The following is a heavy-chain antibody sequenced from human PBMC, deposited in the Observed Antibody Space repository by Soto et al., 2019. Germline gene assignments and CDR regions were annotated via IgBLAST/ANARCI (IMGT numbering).Heavy chain of an antibody. CDR3: AKVAASSWHANWFAP. J-gene: IGHJ5*02. D-gene: IGHD6-13*01. CDR2: ISYDENTK. V-gene: IGHV3-30*18. Sequence: GGSLRLSCKASGFDFRGTGMHWVRQAPGKGLEWLAVISYDENTKDYGDSVKGRFTVSRDNSNNTLYLQMHSLTSDDTAVYYCAKVAASSWHANWFAPWGQGTLVTVSS. CDR1: GFDFRGTG.